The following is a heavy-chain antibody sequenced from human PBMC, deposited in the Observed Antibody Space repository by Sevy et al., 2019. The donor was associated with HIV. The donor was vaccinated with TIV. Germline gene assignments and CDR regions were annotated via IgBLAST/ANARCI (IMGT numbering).Heavy chain of an antibody. V-gene: IGHV1-2*02. Sequence: ASVKVSCKASGYIFSDYYIHWVRQAPGQGLEWMAWINSDSGVTNYAQGFQGEVTVTRDTSLRTAYLELTNLKSNDTAIYYCARLTTQPTSDLYGLHVWGQGTTVTVSS. CDR2: INSDSGVT. J-gene: IGHJ6*02. CDR3: ARLTTQPTSDLYGLHV. CDR1: GYIFSDYY. D-gene: IGHD4-17*01.